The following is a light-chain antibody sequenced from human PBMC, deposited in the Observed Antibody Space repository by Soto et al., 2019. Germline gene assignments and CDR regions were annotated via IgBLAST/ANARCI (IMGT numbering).Light chain of an antibody. CDR3: QEYDIAPQT. V-gene: IGKV1-27*01. Sequence: DIQMTQSPSSLSASVGDRVNINCRASQGISNSLAWYQQKPGKVPKVLIYDASTLQSGVPSRFSGSGSGTDFTLTISSLQPEDVATYYCQEYDIAPQTFGQGTKVEVK. J-gene: IGKJ1*01. CDR1: QGISNS. CDR2: DAS.